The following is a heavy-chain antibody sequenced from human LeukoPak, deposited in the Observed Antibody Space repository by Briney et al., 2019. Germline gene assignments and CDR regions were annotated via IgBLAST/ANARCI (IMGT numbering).Heavy chain of an antibody. D-gene: IGHD4-17*01. Sequence: PGGSLRLSCAASGFTFSSYAMHWVRQAPGKGLEYVSAISSNGGSTYYANSVKGRFTISRDNSKNTLYLQMGSLRAEDMAVYYCAREVYGDYDLRGYNWFDPRGQGTLVTVSS. CDR2: ISSNGGST. J-gene: IGHJ5*01. CDR3: AREVYGDYDLRGYNWFDP. CDR1: GFTFSSYA. V-gene: IGHV3-64*01.